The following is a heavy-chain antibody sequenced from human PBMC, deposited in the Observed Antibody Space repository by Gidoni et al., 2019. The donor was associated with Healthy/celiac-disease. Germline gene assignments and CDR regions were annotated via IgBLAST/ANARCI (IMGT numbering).Heavy chain of an antibody. D-gene: IGHD3-10*01. V-gene: IGHV3-66*02. CDR3: ASRLDYYDYFQH. J-gene: IGHJ1*01. CDR2: IDSGVST. Sequence: EVQLVESGGGLVQPGGSLRLSCAASGFPVSSNYMTWVRQAPGKGLEGVSFIDSGVSTYYAVSVNGRFTISSDNSKNTLYLQMHSLRAEDTAVYYCASRLDYYDYFQHWGQGTLVTFSS. CDR1: GFPVSSNY.